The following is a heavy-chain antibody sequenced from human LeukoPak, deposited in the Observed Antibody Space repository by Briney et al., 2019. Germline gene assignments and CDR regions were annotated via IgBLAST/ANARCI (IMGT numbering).Heavy chain of an antibody. Sequence: PGGSLRLPCAASGFTFSSYAMSWVRRAPGKGLEWVSAISGSGGSTYYADSVKGRFTISRDNSKNTLYLQMNSLRAEDTAVYYCASTMITFGGVIARFDYWGQGTLVTVSS. J-gene: IGHJ4*02. CDR2: ISGSGGST. CDR1: GFTFSSYA. V-gene: IGHV3-23*01. CDR3: ASTMITFGGVIARFDY. D-gene: IGHD3-16*02.